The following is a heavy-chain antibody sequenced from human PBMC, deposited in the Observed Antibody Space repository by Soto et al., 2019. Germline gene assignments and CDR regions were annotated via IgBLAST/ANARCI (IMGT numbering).Heavy chain of an antibody. CDR3: AKDGGVDTAMVTYYYYGMDV. J-gene: IGHJ6*02. CDR1: GFTFSSYG. D-gene: IGHD5-18*01. V-gene: IGHV3-30*18. CDR2: ISYDGSNK. Sequence: PGGSLRLSCAASGFTFSSYGMHWVRQAPGKGLEWVAVISYDGSNKYYADSVKGRFTISRDNSKNTLYLQMNSLRAEDTAVYYCAKDGGVDTAMVTYYYYGMDVWGQGTTVTVSS.